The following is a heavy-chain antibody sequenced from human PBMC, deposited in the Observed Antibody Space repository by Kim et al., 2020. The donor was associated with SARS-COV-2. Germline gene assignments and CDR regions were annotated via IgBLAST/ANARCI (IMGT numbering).Heavy chain of an antibody. Sequence: GGSLRLSCAASGFTFSSYWMSWVRQAPGKGLEWVANIKQDGSEKYYVDSVKGRFTISRDNAKNSLYLQMNSLRAEATAVYYCARRVGSWYIVWFDPWGQGTLVTVSS. CDR3: ARRVGSWYIVWFDP. D-gene: IGHD6-13*01. CDR2: IKQDGSEK. V-gene: IGHV3-7*01. J-gene: IGHJ5*02. CDR1: GFTFSSYW.